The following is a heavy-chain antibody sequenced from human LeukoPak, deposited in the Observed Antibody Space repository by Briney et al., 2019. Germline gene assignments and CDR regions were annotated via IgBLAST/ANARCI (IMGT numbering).Heavy chain of an antibody. CDR3: ATVDYGDYGGIDY. CDR1: GYTLTELS. V-gene: IGHV1-24*01. Sequence: ASVKVSCKVSGYTLTELSMHWVRQAPGNGLEWMGGFDPEDGETIYAQKFQGRVTMIEDTSTDTAYMELSSLRSEDTAVYYCATVDYGDYGGIDYWGQGTLVTVSS. D-gene: IGHD4-17*01. J-gene: IGHJ4*02. CDR2: FDPEDGET.